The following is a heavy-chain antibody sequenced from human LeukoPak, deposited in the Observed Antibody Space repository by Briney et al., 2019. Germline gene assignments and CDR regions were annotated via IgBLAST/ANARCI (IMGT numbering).Heavy chain of an antibody. D-gene: IGHD6-19*01. V-gene: IGHV1-24*01. CDR1: GYTLTELS. CDR3: ATGGTSSGWYYFDY. Sequence: ASVEVSCKVSGYTLTELSMHWVRQAPGKGLEWMGGFDPEDGETIYAQKFQGRVTMTEDTSTDTAYMELSSLRSEDTAVYYCATGGTSSGWYYFDYWGQGTLVTVSS. CDR2: FDPEDGET. J-gene: IGHJ4*02.